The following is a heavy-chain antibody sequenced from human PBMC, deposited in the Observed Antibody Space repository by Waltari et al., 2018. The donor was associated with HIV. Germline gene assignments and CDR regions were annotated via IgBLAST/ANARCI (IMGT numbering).Heavy chain of an antibody. CDR3: ARGTGPLSPLDL. Sequence: QEKLVESGGAVVQPGGSLRLSCVASGFEFNTFNVHWVRQAPGKGLEWMAVVWFDENNKNYAESLKGRLAISRNNAKKTLYLQMNRLRVDDTAVYYCARGTGPLSPLDLWGQGTSVTVSS. V-gene: IGHV3-33*01. CDR2: VWFDENNK. CDR1: GFEFNTFN. J-gene: IGHJ3*01.